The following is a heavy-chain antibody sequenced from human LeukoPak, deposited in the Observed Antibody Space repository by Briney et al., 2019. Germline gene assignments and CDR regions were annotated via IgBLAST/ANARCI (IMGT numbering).Heavy chain of an antibody. J-gene: IGHJ4*02. CDR1: AGSLSSYY. CDR3: ARDGYSGNDGL. D-gene: IGHD5-12*01. V-gene: IGHV4-59*01. CDR2: IYHSGST. Sequence: SETLSLTCTVSAGSLSSYYWSWIRQPPGKVLESIGYIYHSGSTKYNPSLTSRFTISVDTYKNQFSLKMTSVTAADTAVYYCARDGYSGNDGLWGQGTLVTVSS.